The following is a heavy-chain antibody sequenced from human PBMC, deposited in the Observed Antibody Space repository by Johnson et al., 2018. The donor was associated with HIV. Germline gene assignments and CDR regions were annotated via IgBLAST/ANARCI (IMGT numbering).Heavy chain of an antibody. Sequence: VQLVESGGGLVQPGGSLRLSCAASGFTFSNYAMTWVRQAPGTGLEWVSTVNGGGGSTYYADSVKGRFTVSRDNSNNMLYLQMSSLRAADTALYYCAKRLGYDSRGDQFDIWGQGTMVTVSS. CDR2: VNGGGGST. V-gene: IGHV3-23*04. CDR1: GFTFSNYA. J-gene: IGHJ3*02. CDR3: AKRLGYDSRGDQFDI. D-gene: IGHD3-22*01.